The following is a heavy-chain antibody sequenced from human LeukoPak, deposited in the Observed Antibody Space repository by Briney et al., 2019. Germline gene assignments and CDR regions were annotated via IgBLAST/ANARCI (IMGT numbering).Heavy chain of an antibody. J-gene: IGHJ3*02. V-gene: IGHV4-39*07. CDR1: GGSISSSSYY. CDR2: IYYSGST. D-gene: IGHD4-17*01. CDR3: ARVAPYGDGAFDI. Sequence: PSETLSLTCTVSGGSISSSSYYWGWIRQPPGKGLEWIGSIYYSGSTYYNPSLKSRVTISVDTSKNQFSLKLSSVTAADTAVYYCARVAPYGDGAFDIWGQGTMVTVSS.